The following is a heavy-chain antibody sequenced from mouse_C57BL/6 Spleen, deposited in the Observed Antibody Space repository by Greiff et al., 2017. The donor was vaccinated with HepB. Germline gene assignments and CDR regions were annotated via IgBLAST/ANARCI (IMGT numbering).Heavy chain of an antibody. Sequence: VQLQQSGAELVRPGTSVKVSCKASGYAFTNYLIEWVKQRPGQGLEWIGVINPGSGGTNYNEKFKGKATLTADKSSSTAYMQLSSLTSEDSAVYFWARDYDYGLYYFDYWGQGTTLTVSS. J-gene: IGHJ2*01. V-gene: IGHV1-54*01. CDR2: INPGSGGT. CDR3: ARDYDYGLYYFDY. D-gene: IGHD2-4*01. CDR1: GYAFTNYL.